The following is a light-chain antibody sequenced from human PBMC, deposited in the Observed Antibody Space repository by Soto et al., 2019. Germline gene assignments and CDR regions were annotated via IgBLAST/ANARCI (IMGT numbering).Light chain of an antibody. J-gene: IGLJ1*01. CDR2: DVS. V-gene: IGLV2-14*01. CDR1: STYVGRYNY. CDR3: SSYTSDSTYV. Sequence: QSALTQPASVSGSPGQSITISCTGTSTYVGRYNYVSWYQQHPGKAPKLMIYDVSNRPSGVSSRFSGSKSGITASLTISGLQAEDEADYYCSSYTSDSTYVFGTGTKVTVL.